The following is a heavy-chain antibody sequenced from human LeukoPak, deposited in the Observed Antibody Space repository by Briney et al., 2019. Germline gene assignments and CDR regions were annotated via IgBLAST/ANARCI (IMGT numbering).Heavy chain of an antibody. CDR3: ARYDSRGSASSRFDY. Sequence: ASETLSLTCAVSGYSLGKNYYWGWIRQPPGKGLEWIGRIYGTGSTSYNPSLMNRVTMSVDTSKNHFSLKLTSVTAADTAVYYCARYDSRGSASSRFDYWGQGILVTISS. D-gene: IGHD3-16*01. V-gene: IGHV4-38-2*01. CDR1: GYSLGKNYY. CDR2: IYGTGST. J-gene: IGHJ4*02.